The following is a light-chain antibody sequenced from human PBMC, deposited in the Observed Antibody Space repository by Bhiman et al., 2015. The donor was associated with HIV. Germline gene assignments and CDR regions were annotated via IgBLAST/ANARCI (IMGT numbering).Light chain of an antibody. Sequence: LTQPPSVSVSPGQTASITCSGDKLGDKYACWYQQKPGQSPVLVIYKDSERPSGIPERFSGSNSGNTATLTISGTQGMDEADYYCQAWDSSTGVVFGGGTKLTVL. CDR2: KDS. CDR3: QAWDSSTGVV. CDR1: KLGDKY. J-gene: IGLJ2*01. V-gene: IGLV3-1*01.